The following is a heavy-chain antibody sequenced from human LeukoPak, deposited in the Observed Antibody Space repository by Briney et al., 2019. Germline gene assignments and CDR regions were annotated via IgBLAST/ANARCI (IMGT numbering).Heavy chain of an antibody. J-gene: IGHJ4*02. V-gene: IGHV3-23*01. CDR3: ANGRTSGSYYFDY. CDR1: GFTFSSYA. Sequence: GGSLRLSCAASGFTFSSYAMSWVRQAPGKGLEWVSAISGSGGSTYYADSVKGRFTISRDNSKNTLYLQMNSLRAEDTAVYYCANGRTSGSYYFDYWGQGTLVTVSS. D-gene: IGHD1-26*01. CDR2: ISGSGGST.